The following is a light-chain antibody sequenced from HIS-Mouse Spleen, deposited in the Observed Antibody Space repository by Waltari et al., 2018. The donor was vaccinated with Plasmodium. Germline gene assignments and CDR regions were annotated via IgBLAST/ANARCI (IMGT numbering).Light chain of an antibody. CDR1: SGHSSYA. J-gene: IGLJ2*01. V-gene: IGLV4-69*01. Sequence: QLVLTQSPSASASLGASVKLTCTLSSGHSSYAIAWHQQQPEKGPRYLMKLNSDGSHSKGDGIPDRFSGSSSGAERYLTISSLQSEDEADYYCQTWGTGMGVFGG. CDR3: QTWGTGMGV. CDR2: LNSDGSH.